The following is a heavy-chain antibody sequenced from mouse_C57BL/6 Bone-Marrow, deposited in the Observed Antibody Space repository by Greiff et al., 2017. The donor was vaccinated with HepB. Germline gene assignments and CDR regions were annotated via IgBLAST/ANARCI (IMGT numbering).Heavy chain of an antibody. Sequence: EVQLQQSGPELVKPGASVKIPCKASGYTFTDYNMDWVKQSHGKSLEWIGDINPNNGGTIYNQKFKGKATLTVDKSSSTAYMELRSLTSDDTAVYYCARYALLLRDWYFDVWGTGTTVTVSS. CDR3: ARYALLLRDWYFDV. J-gene: IGHJ1*03. CDR1: GYTFTDYN. D-gene: IGHD1-1*01. V-gene: IGHV1-18*01. CDR2: INPNNGGT.